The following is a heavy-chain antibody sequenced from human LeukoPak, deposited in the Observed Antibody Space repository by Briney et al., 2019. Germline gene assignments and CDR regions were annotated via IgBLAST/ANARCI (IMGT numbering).Heavy chain of an antibody. V-gene: IGHV3-7*01. CDR1: GFTFSSYW. CDR3: ASTTSTRDAFDI. J-gene: IGHJ3*02. D-gene: IGHD1-26*01. Sequence: GGSLRLSCAASGFTFSSYWMSWVRQAPGKGLGWVANIKQDGSEKYYVDSVKGRFTISRDNAKNSLYLQMNSLRAEDTAVYYCASTTSTRDAFDIWGQGTMVTVSS. CDR2: IKQDGSEK.